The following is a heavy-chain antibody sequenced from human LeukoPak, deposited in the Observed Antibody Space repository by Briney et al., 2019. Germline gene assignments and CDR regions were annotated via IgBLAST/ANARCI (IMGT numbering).Heavy chain of an antibody. CDR1: GGSISSSSYY. CDR3: ARDIGSRSYSDY. D-gene: IGHD3-10*01. CDR2: IYYSGST. J-gene: IGHJ4*02. Sequence: SGTLSLTCTVSGGSISSSSYYWGWIRQPPGKGLEWIGYIYYSGSTYYNPSLKSRVTISVDTSKNQFSLKLSSVTAADTAVYYCARDIGSRSYSDYWGQGTLVTVSS. V-gene: IGHV4-30-4*08.